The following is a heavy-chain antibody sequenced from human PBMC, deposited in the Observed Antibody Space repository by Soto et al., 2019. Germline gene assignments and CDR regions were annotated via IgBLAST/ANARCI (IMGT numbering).Heavy chain of an antibody. CDR3: ARHEGVPAADGLDV. V-gene: IGHV5-10-1*01. CDR2: IDPSDSYT. D-gene: IGHD2-2*01. Sequence: EVQLVQSGAEVKKPGESLRISCQGSGYSFTSYWITWVHQLPVKGLEWMGRIDPSDSYTTYSPSFQGHISFSADKSISTAYLHWSSMKASDTAVYYCARHEGVPAADGLDVWGQGTTVTVSS. CDR1: GYSFTSYW. J-gene: IGHJ6*02.